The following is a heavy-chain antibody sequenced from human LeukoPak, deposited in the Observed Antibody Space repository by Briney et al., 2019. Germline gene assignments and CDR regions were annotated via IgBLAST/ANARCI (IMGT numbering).Heavy chain of an antibody. Sequence: ASVKVPCKASGYTFTSYGISWVRQAPGQGLEWMGWISAYNGITNYAQKLQGRVSMTTDTSTSTAYMELRSLRSDDTAVYYCARLVVPAATFDYWGQGTLVTVSS. CDR2: ISAYNGIT. CDR1: GYTFTSYG. J-gene: IGHJ4*02. V-gene: IGHV1-18*01. D-gene: IGHD2-2*01. CDR3: ARLVVPAATFDY.